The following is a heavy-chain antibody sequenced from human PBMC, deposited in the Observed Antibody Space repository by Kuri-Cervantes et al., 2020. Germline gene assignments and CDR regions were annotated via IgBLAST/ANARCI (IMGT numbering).Heavy chain of an antibody. V-gene: IGHV1-8*01. J-gene: IGHJ4*02. CDR3: ARGYPSDY. CDR1: GYTFSRRE. Sequence: ASVKVSCKASGYTFSRREINWARQATGQGLEWLGWMNPNSGNTDYAQKSQGRVTMTRNTSMITADMELSSLRSEDTAVYYCARGYPSDYWGQGTLVTVSS. CDR2: MNPNSGNT.